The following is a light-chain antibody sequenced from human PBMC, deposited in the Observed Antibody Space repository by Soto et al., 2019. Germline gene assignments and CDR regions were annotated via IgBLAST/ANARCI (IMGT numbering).Light chain of an antibody. Sequence: DIQMNQSPSTLSGSVGDRVTITCRASQTISSWLAWYQQKPGKAPKLLIYRASTLKSGVPSRFSGSGSGTEFTLTSSCRQPDDFATDYSQHYTSHSEAFAQGTKVDVK. V-gene: IGKV1-5*03. CDR1: QTISSW. CDR3: QHYTSHSEA. CDR2: RAS. J-gene: IGKJ1*01.